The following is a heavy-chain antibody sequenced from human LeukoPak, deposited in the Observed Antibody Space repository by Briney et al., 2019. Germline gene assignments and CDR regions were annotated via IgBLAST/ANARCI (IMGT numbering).Heavy chain of an antibody. D-gene: IGHD6-19*01. J-gene: IGHJ4*02. V-gene: IGHV1-18*01. CDR2: ISAYNGNT. CDR1: GYSFTSNV. Sequence: ASVKVSCKASGYSFTSNVISWVRQAPGQGLEWMGWISAYNGNTNYAQKLQGRVTMTTDTSTSTAYMELRSLRSDDTAVYYCARFGLGKHIEVAGIPFDIWGQGTLVTVSS. CDR3: ARFGLGKHIEVAGIPFDI.